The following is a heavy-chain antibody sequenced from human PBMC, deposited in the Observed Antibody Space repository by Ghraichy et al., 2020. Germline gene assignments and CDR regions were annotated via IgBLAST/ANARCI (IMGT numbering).Heavy chain of an antibody. Sequence: KVSCKASGYTFTGYYMHWVRQAPGQGLEWMGWINPNSGGTNYAQKFQGWVTMTRDTSISTAYMELSRLRSDDTAVYYCARDLITIFGGDYYYYGMDVWGQGTTVTVSS. CDR2: INPNSGGT. V-gene: IGHV1-2*04. D-gene: IGHD3-3*01. CDR1: GYTFTGYY. CDR3: ARDLITIFGGDYYYYGMDV. J-gene: IGHJ6*02.